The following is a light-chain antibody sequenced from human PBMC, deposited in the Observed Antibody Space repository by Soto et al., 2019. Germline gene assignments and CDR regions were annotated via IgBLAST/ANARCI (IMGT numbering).Light chain of an antibody. CDR1: SKDVGGYDQ. Sequence: QSVLTQPAAVSRSPCQSIAISCTGTSKDVGGYDQVSWYQQHPGKAPKLMIYAVTTRPSGVSNRFSGSKSGNAAPLTISGLQFLVETEYPWSSIHGSGTILGGG. CDR3: SSIHGSGTI. V-gene: IGLV2-14*01. J-gene: IGLJ2*01. CDR2: AVT.